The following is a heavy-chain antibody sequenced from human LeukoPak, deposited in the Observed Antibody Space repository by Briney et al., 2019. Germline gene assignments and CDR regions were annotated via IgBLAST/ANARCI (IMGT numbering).Heavy chain of an antibody. Sequence: PGGSLRLSCAASGFTFSSYAMSWVRQAPGKGLEWVSGIFGSGVTAYYADSVKGRFTISRDNSKNTLFLQMNSLRAEDTAIYYCAKRGRGQYYGSGSYRGSYGDWGQGTLVTVSS. V-gene: IGHV3-23*01. CDR1: GFTFSSYA. CDR2: IFGSGVTA. D-gene: IGHD3-10*01. CDR3: AKRGRGQYYGSGSYRGSYGD. J-gene: IGHJ4*02.